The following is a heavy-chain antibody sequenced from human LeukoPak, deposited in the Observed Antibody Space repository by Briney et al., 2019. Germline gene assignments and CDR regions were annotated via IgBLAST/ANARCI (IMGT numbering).Heavy chain of an antibody. V-gene: IGHV3-21*01. D-gene: IGHD6-19*01. CDR1: GFTFSSYS. CDR3: ARSIAVAGTLTGGY. J-gene: IGHJ4*02. CDR2: ISSSSSYI. Sequence: GGSLRLSCAASGFTFSSYSMNWVRQAPGKGREWVASISSSSSYIYYADSVKGRFTISRDNAKNSLYLQMNSLRAEDTAVYYCARSIAVAGTLTGGYWGQGTLVTVSS.